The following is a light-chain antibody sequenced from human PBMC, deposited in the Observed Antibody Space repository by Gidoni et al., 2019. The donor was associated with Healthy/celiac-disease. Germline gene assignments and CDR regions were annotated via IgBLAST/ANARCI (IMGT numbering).Light chain of an antibody. CDR3: QQYNNWPRT. Sequence: EIVMTPSPATLSVSPGERATLSCRASQSVSSNLAWYQQKPGQAPRLLIYGASTRATGIPARFSGSGYGKEFTLTISSLQSEDFAVYYCQQYNNWPRTFGQGTKVEIK. J-gene: IGKJ1*01. V-gene: IGKV3-15*01. CDR2: GAS. CDR1: QSVSSN.